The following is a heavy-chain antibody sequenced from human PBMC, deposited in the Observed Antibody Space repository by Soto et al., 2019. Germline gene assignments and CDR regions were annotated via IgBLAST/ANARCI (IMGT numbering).Heavy chain of an antibody. V-gene: IGHV3-9*01. Sequence: PGGSLRLSCAASGFTFDDYAMHWVRQAPGKGLEWVSGISWNSGSIGYADSVRGRITISRDNAKNSLYLQMNSLRAEDTALYYCAKAAEPAAMSGWFDPWGQGTLVTVSS. D-gene: IGHD2-2*01. CDR2: ISWNSGSI. J-gene: IGHJ5*02. CDR1: GFTFDDYA. CDR3: AKAAEPAAMSGWFDP.